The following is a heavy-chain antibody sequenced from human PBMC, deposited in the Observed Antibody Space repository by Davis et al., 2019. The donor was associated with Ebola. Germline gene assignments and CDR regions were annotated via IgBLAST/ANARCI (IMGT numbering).Heavy chain of an antibody. CDR3: ARVAMAGDTDY. CDR1: GYTFTSYY. CDR2: IIPILGTA. V-gene: IGHV1-69*13. J-gene: IGHJ4*02. D-gene: IGHD5-18*01. Sequence: SVKVSCKASGYTFTSYYMHWVRQAPGQGLEWMGEIIPILGTANYAQKFQGRVTITADESTSTAYMELSSLRSEDTAVYYCARVAMAGDTDYWGQGTLVTVSS.